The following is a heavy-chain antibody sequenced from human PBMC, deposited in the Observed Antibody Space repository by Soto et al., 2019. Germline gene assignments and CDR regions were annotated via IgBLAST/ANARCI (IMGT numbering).Heavy chain of an antibody. CDR3: TTPSGYTYDTYGMDV. Sequence: QVQLVQSGAEVKKPGASVKVSCKVSGYTLTDLSMHWVRQAPGKGPEWMGRFNPEDGETIYAQNFQGRVTMTADTSTDTAYMEVSSLRFEDTAVYYCTTPSGYTYDTYGMDVWGPGTTVTVSS. CDR2: FNPEDGET. V-gene: IGHV1-24*01. J-gene: IGHJ6*02. D-gene: IGHD5-18*01. CDR1: GYTLTDLS.